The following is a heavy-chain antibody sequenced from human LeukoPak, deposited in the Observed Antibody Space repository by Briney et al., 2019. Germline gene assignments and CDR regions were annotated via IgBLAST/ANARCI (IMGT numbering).Heavy chain of an antibody. D-gene: IGHD6-19*01. CDR3: ARAIAVAGVGEDY. CDR1: GGSISSGGYY. CDR2: IYHSGST. V-gene: IGHV4-30-2*01. J-gene: IGHJ4*02. Sequence: RSETLSLTCTVSGGSISSGGYYWSWIRQPPGKGLEWIGYIYHSGSTYYNPSLKSRVTISVDRSKNQFSLKLSSVTAADTAVYYCARAIAVAGVGEDYWGQGTLVTVSS.